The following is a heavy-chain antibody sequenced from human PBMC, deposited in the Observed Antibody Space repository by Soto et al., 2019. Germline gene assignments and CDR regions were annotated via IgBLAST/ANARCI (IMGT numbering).Heavy chain of an antibody. D-gene: IGHD3-22*01. CDR2: IGSRTSDI. CDR3: VRDYYDTSGYPNTFDM. V-gene: IGHV3-21*01. CDR1: GFTLSRHT. Sequence: GGSLRLSCAASGFTLSRHTMNWVRQAPGKRLEWVSFIGSRTSDIYYADSVKGRFTISRDNAKNSLYLDLTRLRAEDTAAYFCVRDYYDTSGYPNTFDMWGQGTMVTVSS. J-gene: IGHJ3*02.